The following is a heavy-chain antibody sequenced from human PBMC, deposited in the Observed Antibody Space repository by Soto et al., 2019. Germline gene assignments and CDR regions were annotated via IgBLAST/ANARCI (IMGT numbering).Heavy chain of an antibody. CDR1: GDSVSSNSAA. D-gene: IGHD6-6*01. CDR2: TYYRSKWYN. CDR3: ARTLSSSAENWFDP. V-gene: IGHV6-1*01. J-gene: IGHJ5*02. Sequence: SQTLSLTCAISGDSVSSNSAACNWIRQSPSRGLEWLGRTYYRSKWYNDYAVSVKSRITINPGTSKNQFSLQLNSVTPEDTAVYFCARTLSSSAENWFDPWGQGTLVTVSS.